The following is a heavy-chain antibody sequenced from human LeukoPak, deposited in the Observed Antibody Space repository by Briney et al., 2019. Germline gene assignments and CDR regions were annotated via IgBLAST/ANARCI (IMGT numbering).Heavy chain of an antibody. CDR3: AKDARSYRYNLFDY. Sequence: GGSLRLSCAASGFTFSSYAMTWVRQAPGKGLEWVSTISTTVGNTYYADSVTGRFTISRDNSKNTLYLQINSLSAEDTAVYYCAKDARSYRYNLFDYWGQGTLVTVSS. CDR2: ISTTVGNT. J-gene: IGHJ4*02. V-gene: IGHV3-23*01. CDR1: GFTFSSYA. D-gene: IGHD3-16*02.